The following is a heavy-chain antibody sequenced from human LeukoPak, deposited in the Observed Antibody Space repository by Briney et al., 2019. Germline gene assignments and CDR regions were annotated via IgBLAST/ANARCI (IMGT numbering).Heavy chain of an antibody. CDR1: GFTFRTSG. Sequence: RGGSLRLSCAASGFTFRTSGMSWVREAPGKGLEWGSAISGSGVSTYYADSVKGRFTISRDNSKNTLYLQMNSLRTEDTAVYYCAKEYGYTYGEFDYWGQGTLVTVSS. CDR2: ISGSGVST. CDR3: AKEYGYTYGEFDY. J-gene: IGHJ4*02. D-gene: IGHD5-18*01. V-gene: IGHV3-23*01.